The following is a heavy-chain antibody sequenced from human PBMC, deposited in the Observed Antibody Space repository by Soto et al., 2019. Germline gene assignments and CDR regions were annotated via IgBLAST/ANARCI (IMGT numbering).Heavy chain of an antibody. CDR1: GGSFSGYY. V-gene: IGHV4-34*01. CDR3: ARYTVTTEEKNWFDL. Sequence: QVQLQQWGAGLLKPSETLSLTCAVYGGSFSGYYWSWIRQPPGKGLEWIGEIKHSGSTNYNPSLTRRGTISVDTSKNQFSLKQSAVTAADTAVYYCARYTVTTEEKNWFDLWGQGTMVTVSS. J-gene: IGHJ5*02. CDR2: IKHSGST. D-gene: IGHD4-17*01.